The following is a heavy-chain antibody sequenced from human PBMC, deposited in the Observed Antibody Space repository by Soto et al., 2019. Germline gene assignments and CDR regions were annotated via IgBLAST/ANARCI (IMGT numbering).Heavy chain of an antibody. CDR3: ARDRRGRADGFIYYYGMEV. CDR2: IFDAATA. Sequence: QVQLQESGPGLMKPSGTLSLICSVSGESVGRGTNYWSWLRQAPGRGLEWIGYIFDAATAIYNPSFESRVSISLDAAKNPVSLKLTSVTAADTAIYYCARDRRGRADGFIYYYGMEVWGQGTSVTVSS. CDR1: GESVGRGTNY. J-gene: IGHJ6*02. D-gene: IGHD6-13*01. V-gene: IGHV4-61*01.